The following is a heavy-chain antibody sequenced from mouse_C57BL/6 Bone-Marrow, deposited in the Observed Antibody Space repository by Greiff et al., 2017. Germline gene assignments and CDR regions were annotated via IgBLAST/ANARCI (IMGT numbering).Heavy chain of an antibody. D-gene: IGHD2-2*01. CDR3: ARRNGCYAMDY. V-gene: IGHV1-76*01. CDR1: GYTFTDYY. J-gene: IGHJ4*01. CDR2: IYPGSGNT. Sequence: VQLQQSGAELVRPGASVKLSCKASGYTFTDYYINWVKQRPGQGLEWIARIYPGSGNTYYNEKFKGKATLTAEKSSSTAYLQLSSLTSEDSAVYFYARRNGCYAMDYWGQGTSVTVS.